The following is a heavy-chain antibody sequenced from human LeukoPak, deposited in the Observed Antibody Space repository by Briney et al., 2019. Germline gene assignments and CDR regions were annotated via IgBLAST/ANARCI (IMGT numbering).Heavy chain of an antibody. Sequence: GGSLRLSCVASGSTFSSYGMSWVRQAPGKGLEWVSALSGNGAKTYYADSVKGRFTISRDNSENTLYLQMNSLRAEDTAVYYCAKYTERAFDIWGQGTMVTVSS. J-gene: IGHJ3*02. V-gene: IGHV3-23*01. CDR2: LSGNGAKT. D-gene: IGHD2-2*02. CDR1: GSTFSSYG. CDR3: AKYTERAFDI.